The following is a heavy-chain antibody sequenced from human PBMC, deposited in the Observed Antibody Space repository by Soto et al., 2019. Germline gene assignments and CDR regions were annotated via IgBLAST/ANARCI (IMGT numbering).Heavy chain of an antibody. Sequence: PSETQSLTCAVYGGNFRGYGWTWIRQTTGTGLEWIGEINHSGSTNYNPSLKSRVTISVDTSKNQFSLKLSSVTAADTAVYYCARDHYVYDILTGYGYYYGMDVWGQGTTVTVSS. CDR1: GGNFRGYG. CDR3: ARDHYVYDILTGYGYYYGMDV. CDR2: INHSGST. J-gene: IGHJ6*02. V-gene: IGHV4-34*01. D-gene: IGHD3-9*01.